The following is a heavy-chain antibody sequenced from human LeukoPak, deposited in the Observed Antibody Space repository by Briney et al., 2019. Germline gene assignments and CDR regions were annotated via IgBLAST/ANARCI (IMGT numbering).Heavy chain of an antibody. Sequence: GGSLRLSCAASGFTFSSYSMNWLRQAPEKGLEWVSSISSSSSYLYYTDPVKGRFTISRDNAKNSLYLQMNSLRAEDTAVYYCARGSLGFGELSSTYNWFDPWGEGTLVTVSS. D-gene: IGHD3-10*01. J-gene: IGHJ5*02. CDR3: ARGSLGFGELSSTYNWFDP. CDR1: GFTFSSYS. CDR2: ISSSSSYL. V-gene: IGHV3-21*01.